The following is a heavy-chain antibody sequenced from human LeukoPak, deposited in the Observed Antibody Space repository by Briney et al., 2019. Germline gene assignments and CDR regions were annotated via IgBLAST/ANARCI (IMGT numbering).Heavy chain of an antibody. D-gene: IGHD5-24*01. V-gene: IGHV4-34*01. CDR1: VGSFSGYY. CDR3: ASPIRDGYNMGAFDI. Sequence: SETLSLTCAVYVGSFSGYYWSWIRQPPGKGLEWIGEINHSGSTNYNLSLKSRVTISVDTSKNQFSLKLSSVTAADTAVYYCASPIRDGYNMGAFDIWGQGTMVTVSS. J-gene: IGHJ3*02. CDR2: INHSGST.